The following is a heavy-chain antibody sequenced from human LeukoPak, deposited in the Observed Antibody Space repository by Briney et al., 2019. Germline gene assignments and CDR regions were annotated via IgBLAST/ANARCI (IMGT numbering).Heavy chain of an antibody. J-gene: IGHJ4*02. CDR1: GFTFDAFT. Sequence: GGSLRLSCTASGFTFDAFTMNWVRQAPGKGLEWVSSISTSSSYIYYADSLKGRFTISRDNAKYSLYLQMNSLRAEDTAVYYCARALSAKESFDYWGQGTLVTVSS. D-gene: IGHD2-15*01. V-gene: IGHV3-21*01. CDR3: ARALSAKESFDY. CDR2: ISTSSSYI.